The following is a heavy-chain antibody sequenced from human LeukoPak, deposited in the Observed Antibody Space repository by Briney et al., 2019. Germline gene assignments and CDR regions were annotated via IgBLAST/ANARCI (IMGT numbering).Heavy chain of an antibody. CDR1: GFTFSSYG. CDR2: IRYDGSNK. V-gene: IGHV3-30*02. J-gene: IGHJ4*02. CDR3: AKDHRSSGWSFLEGLWYFDY. D-gene: IGHD6-19*01. Sequence: GGSLRLSCTASGFTFSSYGMHWVRQAPGKGLEWVAVIRYDGSNKYYADSVKGRFTISRDNSKNTLYLQMNSLRAEDTAVYYCAKDHRSSGWSFLEGLWYFDYWGQGTLVTVSS.